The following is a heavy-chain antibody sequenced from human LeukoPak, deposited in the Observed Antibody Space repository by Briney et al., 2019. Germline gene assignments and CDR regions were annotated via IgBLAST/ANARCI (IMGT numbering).Heavy chain of an antibody. CDR3: ARDRLGVTTYY. CDR2: INTNTGNP. J-gene: IGHJ4*02. V-gene: IGHV7-4-1*02. D-gene: IGHD4-17*01. CDR1: GYSFTSYG. Sequence: GESLKISCKGSGYSFTSYGISWVRQAPGQGLEWMGWINTNTGNPTYAQGFTGRFVFSLDTSVSTAYLQISSLKAEDTAVYYCARDRLGVTTYYWGQGTLVTVSS.